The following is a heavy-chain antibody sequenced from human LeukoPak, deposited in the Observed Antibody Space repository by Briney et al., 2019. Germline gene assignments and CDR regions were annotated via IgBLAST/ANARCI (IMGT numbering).Heavy chain of an antibody. CDR2: IDPGDSAT. V-gene: IGHV5-51*01. CDR1: GYSFTSYW. D-gene: IGHD3-22*01. CDR3: ARDYDSSGYVDAFDI. J-gene: IGHJ3*02. Sequence: GESLKISCKGSGYSFTSYWIGWVRQMPGKGLEWMGIIDPGDSATRYSPSFQGQVTISADKSISTAYLQWSSLKASDTAMYYCARDYDSSGYVDAFDIWGQGTMVTVSS.